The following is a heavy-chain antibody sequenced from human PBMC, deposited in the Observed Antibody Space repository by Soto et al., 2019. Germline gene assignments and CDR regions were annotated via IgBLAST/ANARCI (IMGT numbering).Heavy chain of an antibody. J-gene: IGHJ6*03. CDR1: GYTFTSYG. CDR3: ATSRITIFGVVGYYYMDV. Sequence: ASVTVSCKASGYTFTSYGISWVRQAPGQGLEWMGWISAYNGNTNYAQKLQGRVTMTTDTSTSTAYMELRSLRSDDTAVYYCATSRITIFGVVGYYYMDVWGKGTTVTVSS. V-gene: IGHV1-18*01. D-gene: IGHD3-3*01. CDR2: ISAYNGNT.